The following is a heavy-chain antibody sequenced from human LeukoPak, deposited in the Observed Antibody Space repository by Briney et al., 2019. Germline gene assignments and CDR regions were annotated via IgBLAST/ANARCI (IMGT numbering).Heavy chain of an antibody. D-gene: IGHD6-19*01. J-gene: IGHJ2*01. CDR1: GGSFSGYY. V-gene: IGHV4-34*01. CDR2: INHSGST. Sequence: KPSETLSLTCAVYGGSFSGYYWNWIRQPPGKGLEWIGEINHSGSTNYNPSLKSRVTISVDTSKNQFSLKLSSVTAADTAVYHCARGEEQWLEWYFDLWGRGTLVTVSS. CDR3: ARGEEQWLEWYFDL.